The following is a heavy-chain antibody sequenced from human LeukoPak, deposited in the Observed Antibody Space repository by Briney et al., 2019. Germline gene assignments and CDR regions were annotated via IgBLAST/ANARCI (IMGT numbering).Heavy chain of an antibody. CDR3: AKSGGYGLIDY. J-gene: IGHJ4*02. CDR2: IYYSGST. CDR1: GASVSGTAYY. D-gene: IGHD1-26*01. V-gene: IGHV4-39*01. Sequence: SETLSLTCTVSGASVSGTAYYWGWVRQPPRKGLEWIGNIYYSGSTYYNASLQSRVTISIDTSKNQFSLRLSSVTAADTAMYFCAKSGGYGLIDYWGQGTLVTVSS.